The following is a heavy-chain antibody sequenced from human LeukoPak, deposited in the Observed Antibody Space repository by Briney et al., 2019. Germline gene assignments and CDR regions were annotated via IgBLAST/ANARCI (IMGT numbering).Heavy chain of an antibody. D-gene: IGHD3-22*01. CDR2: IYYSGST. CDR3: ARLGGSSGYYLFDY. CDR1: GGSFSSSNYY. V-gene: IGHV4-39*01. Sequence: SETLSLTCTVSGGSFSSSNYYWGWICQPPGKGLEWIGSIYYSGSTYYNSSLKSRVTISVDTSKNQFSLKLSSVTAADTAVYYCARLGGSSGYYLFDYWGQGTLVTVSS. J-gene: IGHJ4*02.